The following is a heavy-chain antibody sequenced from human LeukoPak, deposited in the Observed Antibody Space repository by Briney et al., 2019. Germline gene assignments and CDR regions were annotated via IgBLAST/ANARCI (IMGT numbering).Heavy chain of an antibody. CDR3: ARGVSDILTGYDAFDI. Sequence: GGSLRLSCAASGFTLSTYWMSWVRQAPGKGLEWVSYISSSGSTIYYADSVKGRFTISRDNAKNSLYLQMNSLRAEDTAVYYCARGVSDILTGYDAFDIWGQGTMVTVSS. CDR2: ISSSGSTI. V-gene: IGHV3-48*03. D-gene: IGHD3-9*01. CDR1: GFTLSTYW. J-gene: IGHJ3*02.